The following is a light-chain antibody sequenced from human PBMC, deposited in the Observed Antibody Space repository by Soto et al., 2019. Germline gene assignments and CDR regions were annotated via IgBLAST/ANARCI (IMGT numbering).Light chain of an antibody. CDR3: LQDNNYPRT. CDR2: GAS. V-gene: IGKV1-6*01. J-gene: IGKJ3*01. Sequence: IQMTQSPSSLSASVGDRVTFICRASQDIRSALSWFQQKPGRPPKLLIYGASILQSGVPSRFSGSGSGTDFTLTIDSLQSEDFATYYCLQDNNYPRTFGPGTKVEVK. CDR1: QDIRSA.